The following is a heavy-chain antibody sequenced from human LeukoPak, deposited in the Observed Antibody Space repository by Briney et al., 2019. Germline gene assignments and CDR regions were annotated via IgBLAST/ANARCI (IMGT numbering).Heavy chain of an antibody. D-gene: IGHD5-18*01. CDR2: IIPILGIA. CDR3: AREGSPGDTAMGCFDY. Sequence: ASVKVSCKASGGTFSSYAISWVRQAPGQGLEWMGRIIPILGIANYAQKFQGRVTITADKSTSTAYMGLSSLRSEDTAVYYCAREGSPGDTAMGCFDYWGQGTLVTVSS. V-gene: IGHV1-69*04. CDR1: GGTFSSYA. J-gene: IGHJ4*02.